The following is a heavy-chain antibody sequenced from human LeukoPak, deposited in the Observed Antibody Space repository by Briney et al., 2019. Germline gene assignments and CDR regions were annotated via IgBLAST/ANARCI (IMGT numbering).Heavy chain of an antibody. CDR2: LSDSGDDT. CDR3: ARAMDV. V-gene: IGHV3-23*01. J-gene: IGHJ6*02. CDR1: GFTFSSYR. Sequence: GGSLRLSCAASGFTFSSYRLSWVRQAPGKGLEWVSTLSDSGDDTYYADSVKGRFTISRDNSKNTLYLQMNSLRAEDTAVYYCARAMDVWGQGTTVTVSS.